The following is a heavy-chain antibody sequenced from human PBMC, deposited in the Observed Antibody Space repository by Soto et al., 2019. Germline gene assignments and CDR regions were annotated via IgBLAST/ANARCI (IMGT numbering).Heavy chain of an antibody. CDR2: INHSGST. V-gene: IGHV4-34*01. Sequence: SETLSLTCAVYGGSFSGYYWSWIRQPPGKGLEWIGEINHSGSTNYNPSLKSRVTISVDTSKNQFSLRLSSVTAADTAVYYCARVSKVSGTTYWGQGTLVTVSS. CDR3: ARVSKVSGTTY. CDR1: GGSFSGYY. D-gene: IGHD1-7*01. J-gene: IGHJ4*02.